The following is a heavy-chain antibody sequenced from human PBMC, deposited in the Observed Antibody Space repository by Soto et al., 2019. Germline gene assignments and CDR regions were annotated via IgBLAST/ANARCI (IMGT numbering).Heavy chain of an antibody. V-gene: IGHV4-34*01. CDR3: AREGYCSSTSCYTTQTYYYYYYVDV. CDR1: GGSSSGYY. D-gene: IGHD2-2*02. J-gene: IGHJ6*03. Sequence: SEALSLTCAVYGGSSSGYYWSWIRQPPGKGLEWIGEINHSGSTNYNPSLKSRVTISVDTSKNQFSLKLSSVTAADTAVYYCAREGYCSSTSCYTTQTYYYYYYVDVWGKGTTVTVSS. CDR2: INHSGST.